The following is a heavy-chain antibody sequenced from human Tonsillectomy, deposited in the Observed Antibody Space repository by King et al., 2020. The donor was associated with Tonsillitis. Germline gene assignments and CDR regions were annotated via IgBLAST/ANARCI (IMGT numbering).Heavy chain of an antibody. CDR1: GFTFSSSA. J-gene: IGHJ4*02. CDR3: AKVVSTAIVYYFDY. CDR2: ISGSGGST. Sequence: VQLVESGGGLVQPGGSLRLACAASGFTFSSSAMAWVRQAPGKGLEWVSGISGSGGSTYYADSVKGRFTISRDNSKNTAYLQMNILGPEDTALYYCAKVVSTAIVYYFDYWGQGTLVTVSS. V-gene: IGHV3-23*04. D-gene: IGHD5-18*01.